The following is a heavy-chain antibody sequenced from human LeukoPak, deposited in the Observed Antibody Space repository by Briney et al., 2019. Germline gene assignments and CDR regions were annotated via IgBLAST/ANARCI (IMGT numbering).Heavy chain of an antibody. D-gene: IGHD1-26*01. CDR3: VRRMVGAIRPFDY. CDR2: MYYSGST. Sequence: SETLSLTCTVSGDSVRTSNYYWSWIRQPPGKGLEWIGYMYYSGSTYYNPSLKSRVTISVDTSKNQFSLRLSSVTAADTAVYYCVRRMVGAIRPFDYWGQGTQVTVSS. V-gene: IGHV4-30-4*01. J-gene: IGHJ4*02. CDR1: GDSVRTSNYY.